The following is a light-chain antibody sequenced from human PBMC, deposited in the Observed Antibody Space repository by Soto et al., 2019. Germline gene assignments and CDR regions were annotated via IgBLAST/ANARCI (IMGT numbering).Light chain of an antibody. CDR1: SSNIGINF. Sequence: QSVLTQPPSASGTPGQRVIISCSGSSSNIGINFVDWYRQVPGTAPKLLIYKNDQRPSGIPDRFFASKSGTSASLAISGLRSDDEADYYCQSYDGTLSGSYVFGIGTKVTVL. CDR3: QSYDGTLSGSYV. J-gene: IGLJ1*01. V-gene: IGLV1-47*01. CDR2: KND.